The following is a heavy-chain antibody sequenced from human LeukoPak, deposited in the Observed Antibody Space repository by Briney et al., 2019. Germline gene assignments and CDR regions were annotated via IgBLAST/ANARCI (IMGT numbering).Heavy chain of an antibody. V-gene: IGHV1-8*01. J-gene: IGHJ4*02. CDR1: GYTFTSYD. Sequence: TSVKVSCKASGYTFTSYDINWARQATGQGLEWMGWMNPNSGNTGYAQKFQGRVTMTRNTSISIAYMDLSSLRSEDTAVYYCARGSPYSSSSFDYWGQGTLVTVSS. D-gene: IGHD6-6*01. CDR3: ARGSPYSSSSFDY. CDR2: MNPNSGNT.